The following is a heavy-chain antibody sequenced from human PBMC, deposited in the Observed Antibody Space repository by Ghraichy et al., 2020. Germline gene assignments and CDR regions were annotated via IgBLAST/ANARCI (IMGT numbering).Heavy chain of an antibody. CDR1: GFTFSSYW. CDR3: AVGGGQMVPAY. V-gene: IGHV3-7*01. J-gene: IGHJ4*02. Sequence: GGSLRLSCIASGFTFSSYWMSWVRQAPGKGLEWVANIEQDGNEKYYVDSVKGRFTISRDNAKNSLFLQMNSLRAEDTAVYYCAVGGGQMVPAYWGQGTLVTVSS. CDR2: IEQDGNEK. D-gene: IGHD3-10*01.